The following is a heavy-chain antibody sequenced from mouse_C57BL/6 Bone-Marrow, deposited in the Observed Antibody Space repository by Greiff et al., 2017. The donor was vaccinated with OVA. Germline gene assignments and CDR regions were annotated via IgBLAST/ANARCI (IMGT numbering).Heavy chain of an antibody. Sequence: QVQLQQSGAELVRPGTSVKMSCKASGYTFTNYWIGWAKQRPGHGLEWIGDIYPGGGYTNYNEKFKGKATLTADKSSSTAYMQFSSLTSDDSAIYYCARYGYDSAWFAYWGQGTLVTVSA. V-gene: IGHV1-63*01. J-gene: IGHJ3*01. CDR2: IYPGGGYT. CDR1: GYTFTNYW. D-gene: IGHD2-2*01. CDR3: ARYGYDSAWFAY.